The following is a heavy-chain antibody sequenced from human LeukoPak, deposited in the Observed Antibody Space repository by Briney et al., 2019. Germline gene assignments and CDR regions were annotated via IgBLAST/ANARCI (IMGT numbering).Heavy chain of an antibody. CDR2: INPNSGGT. V-gene: IGHV1-2*02. Sequence: GASVKVSCKASGYTFTGYYMHWVRQAPGQGLEWMGWINPNSGGTNYAQKFQGRVTMTRDTSSSTAYMELSRLRSDDTAVYYCARQQWRGLIAFDIWGQGTMVTVSS. CDR1: GYTFTGYY. J-gene: IGHJ3*02. CDR3: ARQQWRGLIAFDI. D-gene: IGHD6-19*01.